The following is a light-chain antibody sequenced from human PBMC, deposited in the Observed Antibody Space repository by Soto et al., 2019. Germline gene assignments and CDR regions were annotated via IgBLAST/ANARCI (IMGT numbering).Light chain of an antibody. CDR2: DVS. J-gene: IGLJ3*02. V-gene: IGLV2-14*03. CDR3: SSYTSTNSWV. CDR1: SSDVGGYNY. Sequence: QSALTQSASVSGSPGQSITISCTGTSSDVGGYNYVSWYQHHPSKAPKLIIYDVSNRPSGVSTRSSGSKSGNTASLTISGLQAEDEADYSCSSYTSTNSWVFGGGTKVTVL.